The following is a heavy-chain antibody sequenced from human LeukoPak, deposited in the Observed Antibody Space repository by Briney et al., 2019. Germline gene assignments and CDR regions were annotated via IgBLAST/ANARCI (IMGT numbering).Heavy chain of an antibody. CDR2: MNPNSGNT. D-gene: IGHD5-12*01. J-gene: IGHJ4*02. CDR1: GYTFTSYD. Sequence: ASVKVSCKASGYTFTSYDINWVRQATGQGLEWMGWMNPNSGNTGYAQKFQGRVTMTRNTSISTAYMELSSLRSEDTAVYYCAGGRHKYMVATPLWGQGTLVTVSS. V-gene: IGHV1-8*01. CDR3: AGGRHKYMVATPL.